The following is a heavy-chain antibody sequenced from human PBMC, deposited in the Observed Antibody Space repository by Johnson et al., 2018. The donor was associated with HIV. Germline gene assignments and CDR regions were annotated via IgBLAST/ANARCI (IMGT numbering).Heavy chain of an antibody. CDR1: GFTFSSYA. J-gene: IGHJ3*02. Sequence: VQLVESGGGLVQPGGSLRLSCAASGFTFSSYAMSWVRQAPGKGLEWVSRINSAGSSTSYADSVKGRFTISRDNSKNTLYLQMNSLRAEDTAVYYCAKDDCTAILYFHDIFHIWGQGTTVTLS. CDR2: INSAGSST. CDR3: AKDDCTAILYFHDIFHI. D-gene: IGHD2-21*02. V-gene: IGHV3-23*04.